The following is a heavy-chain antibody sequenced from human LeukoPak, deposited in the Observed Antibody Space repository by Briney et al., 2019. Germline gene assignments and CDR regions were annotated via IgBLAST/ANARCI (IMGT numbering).Heavy chain of an antibody. V-gene: IGHV4-30-4*07. J-gene: IGHJ6*03. CDR1: GGSISSVAYS. CDR3: ARGGYSSGWYGIRIYYYYYYMDV. Sequence: TSQTLSLTCTASGGSISSVAYSWTWIRQPPGKGLEWIGYIYSSGSTYNNPSLTSRVTISVDTSKNQFSLKLSSVTAADTAVYYCARGGYSSGWYGIRIYYYYYYMDVWGKGTTVTVSS. D-gene: IGHD6-19*01. CDR2: IYSSGST.